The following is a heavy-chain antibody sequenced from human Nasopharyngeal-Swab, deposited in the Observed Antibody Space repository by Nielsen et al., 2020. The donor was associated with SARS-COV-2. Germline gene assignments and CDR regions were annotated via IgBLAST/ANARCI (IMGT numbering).Heavy chain of an antibody. V-gene: IGHV3-23*01. Sequence: WIRQPPGKGLEWVSAISGSGGSTYDADSVKGRFTISRDNSKNTLYLQMNSLRAEDTAVYYCATDTQWLALFDYWGQGTLVTSPQ. CDR3: ATDTQWLALFDY. J-gene: IGHJ4*02. D-gene: IGHD6-19*01. CDR2: ISGSGGST.